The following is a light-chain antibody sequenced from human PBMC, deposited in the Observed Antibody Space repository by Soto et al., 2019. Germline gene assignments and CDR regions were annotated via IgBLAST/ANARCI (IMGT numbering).Light chain of an antibody. J-gene: IGKJ1*01. CDR2: AVS. CDR1: QSVRSSY. V-gene: IGKV3-20*01. CDR3: QQYGSPWS. Sequence: EIVLTQSPGTLSLSPGERATLSCRASQSVRSSYVAWLQQKPGQAPRLLIYAVSSRATGIPDRFSGSGSGTDFTLTVSRPEPEDFAVYYCQQYGSPWSFGQGTKVEI.